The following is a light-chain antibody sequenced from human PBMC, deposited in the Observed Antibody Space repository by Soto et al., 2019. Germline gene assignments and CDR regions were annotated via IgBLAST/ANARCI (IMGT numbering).Light chain of an antibody. J-gene: IGLJ2*01. CDR3: SSYAASNNLGV. CDR1: SSDVGGYNY. V-gene: IGLV2-8*01. Sequence: QSALTQPPSASGSPGQSVTISFIGTSSDVGGYNYVSWYQQHPGKAPKLMIYEVSKRPSGVPDRFSGSKSGNTASLTVSGLQAEDEADYYCSSYAASNNLGVFGGGTKVTVL. CDR2: EVS.